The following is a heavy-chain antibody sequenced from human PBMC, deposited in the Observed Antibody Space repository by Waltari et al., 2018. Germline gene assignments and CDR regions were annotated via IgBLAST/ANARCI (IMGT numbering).Heavy chain of an antibody. V-gene: IGHV1-69*01. Sequence: QVQLVQSGAAVKKPGSSVKVSCKASGGTFSSYSISRVLQRLGQGLEWMGGIIPIFGTANYAQKFQGRVTITADESTSTAYMELSSLRSEDTAVYYCASNIVLMVYAGDAFDIWGQGTMVTVSS. CDR2: IIPIFGTA. CDR1: GGTFSSYS. J-gene: IGHJ3*02. CDR3: ASNIVLMVYAGDAFDI. D-gene: IGHD2-8*01.